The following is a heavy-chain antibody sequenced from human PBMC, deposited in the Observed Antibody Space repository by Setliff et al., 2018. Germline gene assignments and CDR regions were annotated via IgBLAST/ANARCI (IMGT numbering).Heavy chain of an antibody. D-gene: IGHD3-10*02. Sequence: ASVKVSCKASGYTFTTYAMGWMRQAPGQRLEWMGWINTNTGNPSYAQGFTGRFVFSLDTSVSTTYLQISSLKAEDTALYYCARGSRFGTMLYKGDYYMDVWGKGTTVTVSS. CDR2: INTNTGNP. CDR3: ARGSRFGTMLYKGDYYMDV. V-gene: IGHV7-4-1*02. J-gene: IGHJ6*03. CDR1: GYTFTTYA.